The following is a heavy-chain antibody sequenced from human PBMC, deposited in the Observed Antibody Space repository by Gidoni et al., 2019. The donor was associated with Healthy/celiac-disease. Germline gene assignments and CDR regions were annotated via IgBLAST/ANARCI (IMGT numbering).Heavy chain of an antibody. CDR2: IYHSGST. Sequence: QVQLQESGPGLVKPSGTLSLTCAVSGGSISSSNWWSWVRQPPGKGMEWMGEIYHSGSTNYNPSLKSRVTLSVDNSKNQLSLKLSSVTAADTAVYYCARGPPPHVLRFLEWYFDYWGQGTLVTVSS. CDR3: ARGPPPHVLRFLEWYFDY. D-gene: IGHD3-3*01. V-gene: IGHV4-4*02. CDR1: GGSISSSNW. J-gene: IGHJ4*02.